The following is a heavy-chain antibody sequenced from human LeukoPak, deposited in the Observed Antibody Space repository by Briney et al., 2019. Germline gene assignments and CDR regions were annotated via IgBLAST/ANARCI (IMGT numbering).Heavy chain of an antibody. D-gene: IGHD3-22*01. V-gene: IGHV4-59*01. CDR3: AREFSGYYDKDDFDI. CDR1: GGSISRYY. CDR2: IYYSGST. J-gene: IGHJ3*02. Sequence: SESLSLTCTVSGGSISRYYWSWIRQPPGEGLWWSGDIYYSGSTNYKPSLKSRVTISVDTSKNQFSLKLSSVTAADTAVYYCAREFSGYYDKDDFDIWGQGTMVTVSS.